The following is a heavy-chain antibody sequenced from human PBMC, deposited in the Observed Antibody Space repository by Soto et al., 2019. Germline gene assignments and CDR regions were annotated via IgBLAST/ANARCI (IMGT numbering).Heavy chain of an antibody. V-gene: IGHV3-11*01. CDR2: PGFGYNTI. CDR3: AKEGHISSSYFDY. CDR1: GFIFGDFY. D-gene: IGHD6-6*01. Sequence: GASLRLPCAAPGFIFGDFYMRSIRQAPGKGLEWLSYPGFGYNTIYYAASVKTRFSVSRDNAKISLHLQRNSLRAEDTAVYYCAKEGHISSSYFDYCAQGTLVTVSS. J-gene: IGHJ4*02.